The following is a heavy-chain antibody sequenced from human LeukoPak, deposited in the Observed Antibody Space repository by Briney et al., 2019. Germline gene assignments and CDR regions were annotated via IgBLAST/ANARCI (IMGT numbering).Heavy chain of an antibody. J-gene: IGHJ4*02. D-gene: IGHD3-10*01. CDR1: GFTFSSYN. V-gene: IGHV3-48*03. CDR3: ARGPTYGSRSDFLES. Sequence: GGSLRLSCVASGFTFSSYNMNWVRQAPGKGLEWVSYISSSSTIYYADSVKGRFTISTDNAKNSLYLQMNSLRVEDTAVYYCARGPTYGSRSDFLESWGLGTLVTVSS. CDR2: ISSSSTI.